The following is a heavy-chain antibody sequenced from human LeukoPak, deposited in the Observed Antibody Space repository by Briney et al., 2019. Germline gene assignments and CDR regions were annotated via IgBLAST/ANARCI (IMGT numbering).Heavy chain of an antibody. CDR3: AREAEDGYGTGDFDY. V-gene: IGHV1-46*01. CDR2: INPSGGST. D-gene: IGHD5-24*01. Sequence: ASAKVSCKASGYTFTSYYMHWVRQAPGQGLEWMGIINPSGGSTSYAQKFQGRVTMTRDTSTSTVYMELSSLRSEDTAVYYCAREAEDGYGTGDFDYWGQGTLVTVSS. J-gene: IGHJ4*02. CDR1: GYTFTSYY.